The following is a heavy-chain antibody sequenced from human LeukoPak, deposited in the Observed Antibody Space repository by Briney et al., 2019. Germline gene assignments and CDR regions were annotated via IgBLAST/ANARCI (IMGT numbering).Heavy chain of an antibody. CDR2: ISSSSGYI. J-gene: IGHJ6*03. V-gene: IGHV3-21*01. CDR1: GFTFSSYS. Sequence: PGGSLRLSCAASGFTFSSYSMNWVRQAPGKGLGWVSSISSSSGYIYYADSVKGRFTISRDNAKNTLYLQMNSLRAEDTAVYYCARAAGRDGYNFNYYYMDVWGKGTTVTVSS. CDR3: ARAAGRDGYNFNYYYMDV. D-gene: IGHD5-24*01.